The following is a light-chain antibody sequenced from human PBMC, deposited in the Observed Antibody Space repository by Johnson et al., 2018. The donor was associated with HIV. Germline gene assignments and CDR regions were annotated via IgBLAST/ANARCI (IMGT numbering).Light chain of an antibody. J-gene: IGLJ1*01. CDR1: SSNIGNNY. V-gene: IGLV1-51*02. Sequence: QSVLTQPPSVSAAPGQKVTISCSGSSSNIGNNYVSWYQQLPGTAPKLLIYENNKRPSGIPDRFSGSKSGTSATLGITGLQTGDEADYYCGTWDNSLKGVFVTGTKVTVL. CDR2: ENN. CDR3: GTWDNSLKGV.